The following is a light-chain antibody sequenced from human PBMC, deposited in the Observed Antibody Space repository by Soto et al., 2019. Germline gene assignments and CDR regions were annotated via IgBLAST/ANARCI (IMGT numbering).Light chain of an antibody. Sequence: DFVMTQSPLSLPVTPGEPASISCRSSQSLLYGDGHNYLNLFVQKPGQSPQLLISLTSRRASGVPGRFSGSGSGTDFMLKTSRLEAADVGLYYCMQVLDTPGTFGPGTKVDIK. CDR1: QSLLYGDGHNY. CDR2: LTS. J-gene: IGKJ3*01. V-gene: IGKV2-28*01. CDR3: MQVLDTPGT.